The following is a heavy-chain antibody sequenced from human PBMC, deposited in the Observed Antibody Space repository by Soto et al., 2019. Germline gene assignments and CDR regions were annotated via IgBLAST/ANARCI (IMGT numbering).Heavy chain of an antibody. Sequence: QVQLVQSGAEVKKPGSSVKVSCKASGGTFSSYAISWVRQAPGQGLEWMGGIIPIFGTANYAQKFQGRVTITAEESTSTAYMELSSLRSEDTAVYYCARDTSRGSGSYYRVNWFDPWGQGTLVTVSS. J-gene: IGHJ5*02. D-gene: IGHD3-10*01. CDR3: ARDTSRGSGSYYRVNWFDP. V-gene: IGHV1-69*01. CDR1: GGTFSSYA. CDR2: IIPIFGTA.